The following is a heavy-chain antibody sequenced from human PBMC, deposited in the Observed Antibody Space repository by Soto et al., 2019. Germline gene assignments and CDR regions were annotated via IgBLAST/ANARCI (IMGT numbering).Heavy chain of an antibody. Sequence: RTRRPAGVASVLFFSNQAMSWVRQAPGKGLEWVATISARGGNIEYTDPMKGRFTNSRDNSKNTLYLQLNGLTADDTAVHYCAKAAGGLGCFDLWGRGTLVTVSS. CDR2: ISARGGNI. D-gene: IGHD3-16*01. CDR3: AKAAGGLGCFDL. J-gene: IGHJ2*01. V-gene: IGHV3-23*01. CDR1: VLFFSNQA.